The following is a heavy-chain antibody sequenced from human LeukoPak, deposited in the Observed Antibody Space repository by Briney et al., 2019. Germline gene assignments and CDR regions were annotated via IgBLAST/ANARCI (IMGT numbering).Heavy chain of an antibody. V-gene: IGHV3-48*01. CDR1: GFSFSSYS. CDR2: ISRGSGTI. D-gene: IGHD1-1*01. Sequence: GGSLRLSCGASGFSFSSYSMNWVRQAPGRGLEWVSYISRGSGTIYYADSVKGRFTISRDNAKNSLYLQMNSLRAEDTAVYYCARDSVQDSYSYMDVWGKGTTVTVSS. CDR3: ARDSVQDSYSYMDV. J-gene: IGHJ6*03.